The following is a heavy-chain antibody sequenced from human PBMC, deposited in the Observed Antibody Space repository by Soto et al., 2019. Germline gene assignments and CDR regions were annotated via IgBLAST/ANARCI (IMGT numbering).Heavy chain of an antibody. CDR3: ARDEGYCSCGSCYGYDAFDI. J-gene: IGHJ3*02. CDR2: IIPILGIA. CDR1: GGTFSSYT. Sequence: QVQLVQSGAEVTKPGSSVKVSCKASGGTFSSYTISWVRQAPVQGLEWMGRIIPILGIANYAQKFQGRVTITADKATSSAYMELSSLRSEDTAVYYCARDEGYCSCGSCYGYDAFDIWGQGTMVTVSS. V-gene: IGHV1-69*08. D-gene: IGHD2-15*01.